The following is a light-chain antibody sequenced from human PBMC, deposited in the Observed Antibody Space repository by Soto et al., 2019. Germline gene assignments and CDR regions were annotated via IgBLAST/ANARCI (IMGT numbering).Light chain of an antibody. CDR3: QQYNNWPPKGT. Sequence: EIVMTQSPATLSVSPWERATLSCRASQSVSSNLAWYQQKPGQAPRLLIYGASTRATGIPARFSGSGSGTEFTLTISSLQSEDFAVYYGQQYNNWPPKGTFGQGTKVAIK. V-gene: IGKV3-15*01. CDR2: GAS. CDR1: QSVSSN. J-gene: IGKJ1*01.